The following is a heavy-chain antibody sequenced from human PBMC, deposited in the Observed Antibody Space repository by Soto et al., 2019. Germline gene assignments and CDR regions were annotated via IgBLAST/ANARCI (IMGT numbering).Heavy chain of an antibody. D-gene: IGHD3-10*01. CDR2: FFIAGNT. CDR3: GRRHGLDIDDYY. CDR1: GGSITRTTYY. V-gene: IGHV4-39*01. J-gene: IGHJ4*02. Sequence: SETLSLTCTVSGGSITRTTYYWYGMRKPPGKWLERLASFFIAGNTYYNPFLKSRGTISVDTSKNEFSLNLSSVTAAYPAVCFRGRRHGLDIDDYYWGKGLLV.